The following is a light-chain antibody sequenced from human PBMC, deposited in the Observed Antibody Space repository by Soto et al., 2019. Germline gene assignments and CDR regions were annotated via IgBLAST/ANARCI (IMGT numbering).Light chain of an antibody. V-gene: IGKV1-39*01. Sequence: DIQMTRSPSSLSASVGDRVTITCRTSQNIKNYLNWYQQKPGRAPKLMXYGASDLQSGVPSRFSGSGSGTDLTLTISSLQSEDFANYYCQQTYNTPPWTFGQGTKVDI. CDR1: QNIKNY. CDR2: GAS. CDR3: QQTYNTPPWT. J-gene: IGKJ1*01.